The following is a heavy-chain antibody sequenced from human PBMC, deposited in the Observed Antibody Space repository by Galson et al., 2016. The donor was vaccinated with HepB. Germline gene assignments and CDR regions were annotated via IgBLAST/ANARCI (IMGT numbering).Heavy chain of an antibody. V-gene: IGHV4-39*01. Sequence: ETLSLTCTVSGGSISGSNHYWGWLRQPPGKGLEWIGNIYYSGRADYNPSLKSRVTVSVDTSKNQFSLKLASVTAADTAIYYCATIRDGSIGGWADGGLDYWGQGTLVTVSS. CDR3: ATIRDGSIGGWADGGLDY. CDR1: GGSISGSNHY. D-gene: IGHD6-19*01. CDR2: IYYSGRA. J-gene: IGHJ4*02.